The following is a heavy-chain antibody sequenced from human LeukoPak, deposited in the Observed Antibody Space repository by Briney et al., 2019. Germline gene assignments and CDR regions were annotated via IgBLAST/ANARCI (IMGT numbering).Heavy chain of an antibody. D-gene: IGHD3-10*01. V-gene: IGHV4-38-2*01. J-gene: IGHJ4*02. CDR3: ARAGGYYYGSGSYVGPPFDY. CDR2: IYHSGST. Sequence: SETLSLPCAVSGYSISSVYSRGWTRHPPGKGLEWIGRIYHSGSTYYNPPLKSRVTIPVATPKNQFSLKLSPVTAADTAVYYCARAGGYYYGSGSYVGPPFDYWGQGTLVSVSS. CDR1: GYSISSVYS.